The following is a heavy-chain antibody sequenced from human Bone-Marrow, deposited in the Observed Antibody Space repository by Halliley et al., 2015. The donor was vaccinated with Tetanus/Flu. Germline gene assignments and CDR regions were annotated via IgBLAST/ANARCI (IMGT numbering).Heavy chain of an antibody. Sequence: KGLEWVSVIYSGGRTYYADSVKGRFTISRDNSKNTLYLQMNSLRAEGTAVYYCARVYYGDEFDSWGQGTLVTVSS. D-gene: IGHD4-17*01. CDR3: ARVYYGDEFDS. CDR2: IYSGGRT. V-gene: IGHV3-53*01. J-gene: IGHJ4*02.